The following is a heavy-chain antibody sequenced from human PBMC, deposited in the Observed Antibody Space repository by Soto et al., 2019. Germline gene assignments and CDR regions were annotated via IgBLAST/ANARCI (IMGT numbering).Heavy chain of an antibody. CDR3: ASDDSSGYSMDY. CDR1: GFTVSSNY. V-gene: IGHV3-53*02. J-gene: IGHJ4*02. CDR2: IYSGGST. D-gene: IGHD3-22*01. Sequence: EVQLVETGGGLIQPGGSLRLSCAASGFTVSSNYMSWVRQAPGKGLEWVSVIYSGGSTYYADSVKGRFTISRDNSKNTLYLQMNSLRAEVTAVYYCASDDSSGYSMDYWGQGTLVTVSS.